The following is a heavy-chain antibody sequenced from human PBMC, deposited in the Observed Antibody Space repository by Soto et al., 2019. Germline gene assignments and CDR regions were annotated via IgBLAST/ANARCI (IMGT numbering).Heavy chain of an antibody. J-gene: IGHJ5*02. Sequence: GGSLRLSCAASGFTFSSYEMNWVRQAPGKGLEWVSYISSSGSTIYYADSVKGRFTISRDNAKNSLYLQMNSLRAEDTAVYYCARDLGFCSSTSCPGNWFDPWGQGTLVTVS. V-gene: IGHV3-48*03. CDR1: GFTFSSYE. CDR3: ARDLGFCSSTSCPGNWFDP. D-gene: IGHD2-2*01. CDR2: ISSSGSTI.